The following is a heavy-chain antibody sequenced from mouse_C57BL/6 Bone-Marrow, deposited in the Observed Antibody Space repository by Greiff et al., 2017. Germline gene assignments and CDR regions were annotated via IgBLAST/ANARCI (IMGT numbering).Heavy chain of an antibody. V-gene: IGHV1-64*01. Sequence: VQLQQPGAELVKPGASVKLSCKASGYTFTSYWMHWVKQRPGQGLEWIGMIHPNSGSTNYNEKFKSKATLTVDKSSSTAYMQLSSLTSEDSAVYYCASRIYYDYEGVAYWGQGTLVTVSA. CDR2: IHPNSGST. J-gene: IGHJ3*01. D-gene: IGHD2-4*01. CDR1: GYTFTSYW. CDR3: ASRIYYDYEGVAY.